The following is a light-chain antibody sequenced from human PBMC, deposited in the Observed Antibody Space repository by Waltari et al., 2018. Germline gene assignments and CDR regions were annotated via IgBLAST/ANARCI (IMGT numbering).Light chain of an antibody. CDR3: QQTYSNFRT. J-gene: IGKJ1*01. V-gene: IGKV1-39*01. CDR2: AAS. Sequence: DIQMTQSPSSLSSSVGDSVTITCRASQSISGYLNWYQQRPGQAPKLLIYAASSFESGVPSRFSGSGFGTDFTLTINSLQPEDFAVYYCQQTYSNFRTFGQGTKVDVK. CDR1: QSISGY.